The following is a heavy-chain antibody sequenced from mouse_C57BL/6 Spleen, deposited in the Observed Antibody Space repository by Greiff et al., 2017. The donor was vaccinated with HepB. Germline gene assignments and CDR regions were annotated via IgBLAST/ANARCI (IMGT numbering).Heavy chain of an antibody. CDR1: GFTFSDYG. V-gene: IGHV5-17*01. Sequence: EVQVVESGGGLVKPGGSLKLSCAASGFTFSDYGMHWVRQAPEKGLEWVAYISSGSSTIYYADTVKGRFTISRDNAKNTLFLQMTSLRSEDTAMYYCASDYYYGSSHFDYWGQGTTLTVSS. CDR3: ASDYYYGSSHFDY. J-gene: IGHJ2*01. CDR2: ISSGSSTI. D-gene: IGHD1-1*01.